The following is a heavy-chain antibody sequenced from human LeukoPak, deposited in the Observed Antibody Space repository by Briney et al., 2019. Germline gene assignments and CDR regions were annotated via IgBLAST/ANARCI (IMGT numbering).Heavy chain of an antibody. CDR3: AKVSWIVVVQYFYYMDV. Sequence: GGSLRLSCAASGFTFSSYAMSWVRQAPGKGLEWVSAISGSGGSTYYADSVKGRFTISRGNSKNTLYLLMNSLRAEDTAVYYCAKVSWIVVVQYFYYMDVWGKGTTVTVSS. V-gene: IGHV3-23*01. CDR1: GFTFSSYA. CDR2: ISGSGGST. D-gene: IGHD3-22*01. J-gene: IGHJ6*03.